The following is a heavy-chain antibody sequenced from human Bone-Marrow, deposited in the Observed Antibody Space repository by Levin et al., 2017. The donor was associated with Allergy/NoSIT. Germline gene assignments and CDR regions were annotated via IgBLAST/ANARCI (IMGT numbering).Heavy chain of an antibody. J-gene: IGHJ6*02. V-gene: IGHV3-30*18. CDR3: AKVLMVRGVTNYYYYGMDV. Sequence: GGSLRLSCAASGFTFSSYGMHWVRQAPGKGLEWVAVISYDGSNKYYADSVKGRFTISRDNSKNTLYLQMNSLRAEDTAVYYCAKVLMVRGVTNYYYYGMDVWGQGTTVTVSS. D-gene: IGHD3-10*01. CDR2: ISYDGSNK. CDR1: GFTFSSYG.